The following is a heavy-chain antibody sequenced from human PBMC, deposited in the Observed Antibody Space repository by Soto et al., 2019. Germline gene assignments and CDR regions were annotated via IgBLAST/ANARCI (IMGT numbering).Heavy chain of an antibody. CDR3: ARAAATGTFIFDY. CDR1: GGSISSGGYY. V-gene: IGHV4-31*03. D-gene: IGHD6-13*01. Sequence: PSETLSLTCTVSGGSISSGGYYRSWIRQHPGKGLEWIGYIYYSGTTYYNPSLKSRVTISLDTSKNQFSLKLSSVTAADTAVYYCARAAATGTFIFDYWGQGTLVTVSS. J-gene: IGHJ4*02. CDR2: IYYSGTT.